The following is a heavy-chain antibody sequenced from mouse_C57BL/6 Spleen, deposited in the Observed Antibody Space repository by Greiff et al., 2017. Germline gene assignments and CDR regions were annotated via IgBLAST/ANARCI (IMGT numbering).Heavy chain of an antibody. V-gene: IGHV1-39*01. CDR1: GYSFTDYN. J-gene: IGHJ3*01. CDR2: INPNYGTT. Sequence: VQLQQSGPELVKPGASVKISCKASGYSFTDYNMNWVKQSNGKSLEWIGGINPNYGTTSYNQKFKGKATLTVDQSSSTAYMQLNSLTSEDSAVYYCARRGFYDGYYVFAYWGQGTLVTVSA. CDR3: ARRGFYDGYYVFAY. D-gene: IGHD2-3*01.